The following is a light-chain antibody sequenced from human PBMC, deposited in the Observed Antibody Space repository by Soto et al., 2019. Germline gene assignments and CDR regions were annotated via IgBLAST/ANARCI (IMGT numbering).Light chain of an antibody. V-gene: IGKV3-20*01. CDR3: QQYGSSPVT. J-gene: IGKJ5*01. CDR2: GAS. Sequence: EIVLTQSPGTLSLSPGERATLSCRASQSVSSSYLAWYQQKPGQAPRLLIYGASSRATGIPDRFSGSGSGTDFTLTITRLDPEDFAVHYCQQYGSSPVTFGQGTRLEIK. CDR1: QSVSSSY.